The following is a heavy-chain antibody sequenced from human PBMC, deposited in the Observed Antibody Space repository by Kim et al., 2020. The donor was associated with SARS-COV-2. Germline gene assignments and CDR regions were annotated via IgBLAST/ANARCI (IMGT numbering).Heavy chain of an antibody. D-gene: IGHD3-10*01. V-gene: IGHV3-23*01. CDR3: AKVQGWFGDAFDS. J-gene: IGHJ4*02. Sequence: GGSLRLSCAASGFPFSSFAMSWVRQAPGKGLEWVSTISASGATTYSADSVKGRLTISRDNSKNTLSLQMNSLRAEDTAVYYCAKVQGWFGDAFDSWGQGTLVTVSS. CDR2: ISASGATT. CDR1: GFPFSSFA.